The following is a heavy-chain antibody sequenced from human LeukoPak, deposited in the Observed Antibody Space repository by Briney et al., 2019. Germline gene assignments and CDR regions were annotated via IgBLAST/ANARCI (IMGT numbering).Heavy chain of an antibody. CDR1: GYTFTSYG. D-gene: IGHD3-10*01. CDR3: ARVRGTMVRGVIIPYYYMDA. J-gene: IGHJ6*03. V-gene: IGHV1-18*01. CDR2: ISAYNGNT. Sequence: ASVKVSCKASGYTFTSYGISWVRQAPGQGLEWMGWISAYNGNTNYAQKLQGRVTMTTDTSTSTAYMELRSLRSDDTAVYYCARVRGTMVRGVIIPYYYMDAWGKGTTVTISS.